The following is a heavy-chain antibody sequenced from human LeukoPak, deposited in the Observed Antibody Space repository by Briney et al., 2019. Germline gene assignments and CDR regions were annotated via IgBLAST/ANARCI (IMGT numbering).Heavy chain of an antibody. CDR1: GYTFTGYY. D-gene: IGHD6-13*01. J-gene: IGHJ4*02. CDR2: INPNSGGT. CDR3: ARDSSRRGSSWYPRPIGY. V-gene: IGHV1-2*02. Sequence: GRSLRLSCAASGYTFTGYYMHWVRQAPGQGLECVGWINPNSGGTNYAQKFQGRVTMTRDTSLSTAYMALSRLRSADTAVYYCARDSSRRGSSWYPRPIGYWGQGTLVTVSS.